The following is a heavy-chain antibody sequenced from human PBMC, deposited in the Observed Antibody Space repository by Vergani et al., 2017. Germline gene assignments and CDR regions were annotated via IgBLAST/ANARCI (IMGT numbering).Heavy chain of an antibody. CDR1: GFTFSNAW. D-gene: IGHD4-11*01. CDR2: IKSKTDGGTT. CDR3: TMPPXVTTWNYYYYYMDV. J-gene: IGHJ6*03. V-gene: IGHV3-15*01. Sequence: EVQLVESGGGLVKPGGSLRLSCAASGFTFSNAWMSWVRQAPGKGLEWVGRIKSKTDGGTTDYAAPVKGRFTISRDDSKNTLYLQMNSLKTEDTAVYYCTMPPXVTTWNYYYYYMDVWGKGTTVTVSS.